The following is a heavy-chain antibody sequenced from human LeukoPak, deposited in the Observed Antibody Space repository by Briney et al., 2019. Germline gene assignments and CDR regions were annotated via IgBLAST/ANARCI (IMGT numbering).Heavy chain of an antibody. J-gene: IGHJ4*02. D-gene: IGHD6-19*01. V-gene: IGHV1-18*01. Sequence: GASVKVSCKASGYTFTSYGTSWVRQAPGQGLEWMGWISAYNGNTNYAQKLQGRVTMTTDTSTSTAYMELRSLRSDDTAVYYCARTAPYSSGWYARFDYWGQGTLVTVSS. CDR1: GYTFTSYG. CDR2: ISAYNGNT. CDR3: ARTAPYSSGWYARFDY.